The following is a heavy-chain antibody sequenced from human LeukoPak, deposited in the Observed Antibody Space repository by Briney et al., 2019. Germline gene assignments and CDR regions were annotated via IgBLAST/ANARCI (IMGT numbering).Heavy chain of an antibody. D-gene: IGHD3-10*02. J-gene: IGHJ4*02. V-gene: IGHV3-48*03. Sequence: PGGSLRLSCVASGFTFTSYDFNWVRQAPGKGLGWVSYISNGGGTISYAASVKGRFTISRDNAKNSVFLQMNTLRAEDTAVYYCARDSYMFGSDYWGQGTLVTVSS. CDR2: ISNGGGTI. CDR3: ARDSYMFGSDY. CDR1: GFTFTSYD.